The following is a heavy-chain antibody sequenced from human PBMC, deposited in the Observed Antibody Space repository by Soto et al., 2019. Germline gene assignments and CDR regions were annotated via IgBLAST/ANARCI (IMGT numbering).Heavy chain of an antibody. CDR3: ARIGSGSDRLDY. Sequence: EVQLVESGGGVVRPGGSLRLSCAASGFTFDDYGMRWVRQAPGKGLEWVSGSNWNGDSIGYADSVKGRFTISRDNAKNSLYLEMNSLRAEDTAVYYCARIGSGSDRLDYWGQGTLVTVSS. CDR2: SNWNGDSI. CDR1: GFTFDDYG. D-gene: IGHD3-10*01. V-gene: IGHV3-20*04. J-gene: IGHJ4*02.